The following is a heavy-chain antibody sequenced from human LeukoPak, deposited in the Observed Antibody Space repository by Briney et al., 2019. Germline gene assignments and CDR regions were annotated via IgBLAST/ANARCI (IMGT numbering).Heavy chain of an antibody. CDR1: GFTFSSYS. D-gene: IGHD3-3*01. CDR2: ISSSSSTI. J-gene: IGHJ6*02. Sequence: GGSLRLSCAASGFTFSSYSMNWVRQAPGKGLEWVSYISSSSSTIYYADSVKGRFTISRDNAKNSLYLQMNSLRDEDTAVYHCAREGAAASRYYDFWSGTNQYYYYGMDVWGQGTTVTVSS. V-gene: IGHV3-48*02. CDR3: AREGAAASRYYDFWSGTNQYYYYGMDV.